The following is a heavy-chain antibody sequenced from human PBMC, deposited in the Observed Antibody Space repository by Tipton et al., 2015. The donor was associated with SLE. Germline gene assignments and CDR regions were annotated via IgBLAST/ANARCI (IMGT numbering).Heavy chain of an antibody. CDR2: ISAYNGNT. J-gene: IGHJ4*02. CDR1: GGTFSSYA. Sequence: QVQLVQSGPEVKKPGSSVKVSCKASGGTFSSYAISWVRQAPGQGLEWMGWISAYNGNTNYAQKLRGRVTMTTDTSTSTAYMELRSLRSDDTAVYYCARDPWEVGALDYWGQGTLVTVSS. CDR3: ARDPWEVGALDY. V-gene: IGHV1-18*01. D-gene: IGHD1-26*01.